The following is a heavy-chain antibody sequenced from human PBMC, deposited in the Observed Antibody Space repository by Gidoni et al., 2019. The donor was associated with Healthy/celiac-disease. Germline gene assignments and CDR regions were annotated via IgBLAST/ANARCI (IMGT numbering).Heavy chain of an antibody. J-gene: IGHJ6*02. CDR2: ISSSSSYI. Sequence: EVQLVESGGGLVKPGGSLRLSCAASGFTCSSDSMNWVRQAPGKGLEWVSSISSSSSYIYYADSVKGRFTISRDNAKNSLYLQMNSLRAEDTAVYYCARGEVLGFAQYYYYGMDVWGQGTTVTVSS. D-gene: IGHD1-1*01. V-gene: IGHV3-21*01. CDR1: GFTCSSDS. CDR3: ARGEVLGFAQYYYYGMDV.